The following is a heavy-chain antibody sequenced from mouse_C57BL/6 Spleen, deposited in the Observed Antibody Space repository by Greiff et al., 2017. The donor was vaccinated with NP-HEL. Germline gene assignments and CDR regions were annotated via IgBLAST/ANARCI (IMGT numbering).Heavy chain of an antibody. J-gene: IGHJ3*01. D-gene: IGHD1-1*01. Sequence: VHLVESGAELVKPGASVKISCKASGYAFSSYWMNWVKQRPGKGLEWIGQIYPGDGDTNYNGKFKGKATLTADKSSSTAYMQLSSLTSEDSAVYFCARSDGSSYDFAYWGQGTLVTVSA. CDR2: IYPGDGDT. V-gene: IGHV1-80*01. CDR1: GYAFSSYW. CDR3: ARSDGSSYDFAY.